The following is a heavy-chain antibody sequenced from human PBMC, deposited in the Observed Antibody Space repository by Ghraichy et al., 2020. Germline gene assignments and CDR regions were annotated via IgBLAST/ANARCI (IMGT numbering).Heavy chain of an antibody. CDR3: AREGQYYYDGTIYYVLDY. J-gene: IGHJ4*02. CDR1: GGSISSYY. D-gene: IGHD3-22*01. CDR2: IYSTGST. Sequence: SETLSLTCTVSGGSISSYYWSWIRQPPGKGLEWIGNIYSTGSTDFNPSLGSRVTISVDTSKNQFSLRLTSVTAADTAVDYCAREGQYYYDGTIYYVLDYWGQGTLVTVSS. V-gene: IGHV4-4*08.